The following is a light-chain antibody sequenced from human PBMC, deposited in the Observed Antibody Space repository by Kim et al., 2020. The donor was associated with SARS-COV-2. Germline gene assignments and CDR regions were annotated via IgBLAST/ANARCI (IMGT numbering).Light chain of an antibody. J-gene: IGKJ4*01. CDR3: QQRNSWPPAVT. V-gene: IGKV3-11*01. CDR2: DGS. CDR1: QKSDSY. Sequence: PGDKATRSCRASQKSDSYFAWDQQRTGQAPRLLVYDGSCRATGGPDRFSSGGAWTDFTLTISSLEPEDFSVYYCQQRNSWPPAVTFGGGTKVDIK.